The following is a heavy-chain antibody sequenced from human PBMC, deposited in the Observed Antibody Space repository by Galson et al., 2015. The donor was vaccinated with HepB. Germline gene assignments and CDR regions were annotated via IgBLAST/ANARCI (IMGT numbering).Heavy chain of an antibody. V-gene: IGHV3-15*07. D-gene: IGHD3-9*01. Sequence: SLRLSRAASGFIFNNAWMHWVRQAPGKGLEWVGRIKSKIDGGTTDHAAPVKGRFTISRDDSKNTLYLQMNSLRTEDTAVYYCTTGRYFDWSPRYDHWGQGTLVTVSS. CDR2: IKSKIDGGTT. CDR3: TTGRYFDWSPRYDH. J-gene: IGHJ4*02. CDR1: GFIFNNAW.